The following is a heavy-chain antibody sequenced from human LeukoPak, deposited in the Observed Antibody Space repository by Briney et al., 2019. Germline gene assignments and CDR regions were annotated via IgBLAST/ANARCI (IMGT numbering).Heavy chain of an antibody. CDR3: ARVRLVIKDYFDY. CDR2: INHSGST. V-gene: IGHV4-34*01. J-gene: IGHJ4*02. Sequence: SETLSLTCAVYGGSFSGYYWSWIRQPPGKGLEWIGEINHSGSTNYNPSLKSRVTISVDTSKNQFSLKLSSVTAADTAVYYCARVRLVIKDYFDYWGQGTLDTVSS. CDR1: GGSFSGYY. D-gene: IGHD3-9*01.